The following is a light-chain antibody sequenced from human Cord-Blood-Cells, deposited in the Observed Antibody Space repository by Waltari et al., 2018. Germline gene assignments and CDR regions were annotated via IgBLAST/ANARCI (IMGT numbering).Light chain of an antibody. CDR3: QQANRFPFT. Sequence: DIQMTQSPYSLSASVGDRVTLTCRAGQGISSCLAWYQQKPGTAPKLLIYAASSLQSGVPSRFSGSGSGTDFTLTISSLQAEDVATYYCQQANRFPFTFGPGTKVDIK. J-gene: IGKJ3*01. V-gene: IGKV1-12*01. CDR1: QGISSC. CDR2: AAS.